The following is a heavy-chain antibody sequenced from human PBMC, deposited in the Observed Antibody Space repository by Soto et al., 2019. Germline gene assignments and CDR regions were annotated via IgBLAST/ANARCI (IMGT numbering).Heavy chain of an antibody. Sequence: PSHTLSLTFAISGYSVSSSTASWNLIRQSPSRGLEWLGRTYFRSKWYNDYAVSVKSRIIINPDTSNNQFSLQLNSVTPEDTAVYFCAKGDNLGPKTGYAFGPWGQGIMVTVSS. CDR1: GYSVSSSTAS. CDR3: AKGDNLGPKTGYAFGP. J-gene: IGHJ5*02. V-gene: IGHV6-1*01. D-gene: IGHD5-12*01. CDR2: TYFRSKWYN.